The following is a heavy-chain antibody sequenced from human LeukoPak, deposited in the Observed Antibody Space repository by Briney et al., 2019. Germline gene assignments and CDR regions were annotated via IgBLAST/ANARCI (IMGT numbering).Heavy chain of an antibody. J-gene: IGHJ1*01. CDR1: GFTFSSYG. Sequence: GGSLRLSCAASGFTFSSYGMHWVRQAPGKGLEWVAVISYDGSNKYYADSVKGRFTISRDNSKNTLYLQMNSLRAEDTAVYYCAKESAGSGYSGYDYFEYFQHWGQGTPVTVSS. V-gene: IGHV3-30*18. CDR3: AKESAGSGYSGYDYFEYFQH. D-gene: IGHD5-12*01. CDR2: ISYDGSNK.